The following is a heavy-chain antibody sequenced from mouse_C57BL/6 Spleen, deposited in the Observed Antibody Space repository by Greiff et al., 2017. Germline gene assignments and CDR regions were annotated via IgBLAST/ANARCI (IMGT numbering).Heavy chain of an antibody. Sequence: VQLQQSGPGLVQPSQSLSITCTVSGFSLTSYGVHWVRQSPGKGLEWLGVIWRGGSTDYNAAFMSRLSITKDNSKSQVFFKMNSLQAGDTSIYYCAKTYYYGSSPQGYFDVWGTGTTVTVSS. CDR1: GFSLTSYG. V-gene: IGHV2-5*01. CDR3: AKTYYYGSSPQGYFDV. D-gene: IGHD1-1*01. CDR2: IWRGGST. J-gene: IGHJ1*03.